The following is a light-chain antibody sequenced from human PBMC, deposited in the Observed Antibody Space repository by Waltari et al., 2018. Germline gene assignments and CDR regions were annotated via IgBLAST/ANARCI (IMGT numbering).Light chain of an antibody. V-gene: IGLV1-51*01. J-gene: IGLJ2*01. Sequence: QSVLTQPPSVSAAPGQRVTISCSGSSSNIGNNYVSWYQQFPGAAPKLLIYDNDKRPSGIPYRFSGSKSGTSAILAITGLQTGDEADYSCATWDSSLSVGVIFGGGTKLTVL. CDR1: SSNIGNNY. CDR3: ATWDSSLSVGVI. CDR2: DND.